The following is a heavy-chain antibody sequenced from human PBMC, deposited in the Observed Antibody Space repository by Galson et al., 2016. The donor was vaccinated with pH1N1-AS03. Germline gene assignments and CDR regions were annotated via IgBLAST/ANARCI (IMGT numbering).Heavy chain of an antibody. Sequence: SLRLSCAASGFTFSSYAMHWVRQAPGKGLEWVAVIWYDGSYKYHAGSVQGRFTIPRDNSENTLHLQMNSLRADDTAVYYCAKGRFGGGNCDLDYWGQGTLVTVSS. D-gene: IGHD2-15*01. CDR1: GFTFSSYA. CDR2: IWYDGSYK. J-gene: IGHJ4*02. CDR3: AKGRFGGGNCDLDY. V-gene: IGHV3-33*06.